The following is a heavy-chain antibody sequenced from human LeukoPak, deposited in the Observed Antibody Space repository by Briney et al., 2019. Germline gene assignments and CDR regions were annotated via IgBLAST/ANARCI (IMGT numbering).Heavy chain of an antibody. Sequence: SETLSLTCAVYGGSFSGYYWSWIRQPPGKGLEWIEEINHSGSTNYNPSLKSRVTISVDTSKNQFSLKLSSVTAADTAVYYCARGLHYSNYRWFDPWGQGTLVTVSS. V-gene: IGHV4-34*01. CDR2: INHSGST. CDR3: ARGLHYSNYRWFDP. J-gene: IGHJ5*02. CDR1: GGSFSGYY. D-gene: IGHD4-11*01.